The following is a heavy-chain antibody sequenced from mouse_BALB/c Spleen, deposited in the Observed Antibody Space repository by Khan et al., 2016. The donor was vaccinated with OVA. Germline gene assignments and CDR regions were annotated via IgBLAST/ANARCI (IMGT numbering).Heavy chain of an antibody. J-gene: IGHJ3*01. Sequence: QVQLQQSGPELVKPGASVKMSCKASGYTFTDYVIKWVKQRTGQGLEWIGEIYPGSGSTYYNEKVKGKATLTADKSSNTAYMHLSSLTSEDSAVYFCAKNYASWFAYWGQGTLVTVSA. CDR2: IYPGSGST. CDR1: GYTFTDYV. V-gene: IGHV1-77*01. CDR3: AKNYASWFAY.